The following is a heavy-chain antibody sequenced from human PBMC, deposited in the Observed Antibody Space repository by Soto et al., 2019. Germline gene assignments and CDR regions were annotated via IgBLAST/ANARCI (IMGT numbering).Heavy chain of an antibody. Sequence: ASVKVSCKASGYTFTNYAMHWVRQAPGQRLEWMGWINADNGNTNYSQKLQGRVTMTTDTSTSTAYMELRSLRSDDTAVYYCARASGSSYWFDPWGQGTLVTVSS. D-gene: IGHD1-26*01. CDR3: ARASGSSYWFDP. J-gene: IGHJ5*02. CDR2: INADNGNT. V-gene: IGHV1-3*01. CDR1: GYTFTNYA.